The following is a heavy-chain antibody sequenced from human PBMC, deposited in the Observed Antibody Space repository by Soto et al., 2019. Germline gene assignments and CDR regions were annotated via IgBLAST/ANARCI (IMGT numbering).Heavy chain of an antibody. Sequence: GESLKISCKGSGYSFTSYSISWVRQMPGKGPEWMGRIDPSDSYTNYSPSFQGHVTISADKSISTAYLQWSSLKASDTAMYYCASDRVENCSGGSCYYARRGPPFYYCYGMDVWGQGTTVTVSS. J-gene: IGHJ6*02. CDR1: GYSFTSYS. CDR2: IDPSDSYT. D-gene: IGHD2-15*01. V-gene: IGHV5-10-1*01. CDR3: ASDRVENCSGGSCYYARRGPPFYYCYGMDV.